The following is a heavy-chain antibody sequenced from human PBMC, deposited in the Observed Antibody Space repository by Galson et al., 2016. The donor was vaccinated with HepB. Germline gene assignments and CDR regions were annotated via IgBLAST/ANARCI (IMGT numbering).Heavy chain of an antibody. V-gene: IGHV3-33*01. CDR3: ARDDFGDSIDY. CDR1: GFTFSSYG. D-gene: IGHD4-17*01. J-gene: IGHJ4*02. CDR2: IWYDGSIK. Sequence: SLRLSCAASGFTFSSYGMHWVRQAPGKGLKWVAVIWYDGSIKYYADSLKGRFAISRDNSKNTLYMQMNSLRAEDTAVYYCARDDFGDSIDYWGRGTLVTVSS.